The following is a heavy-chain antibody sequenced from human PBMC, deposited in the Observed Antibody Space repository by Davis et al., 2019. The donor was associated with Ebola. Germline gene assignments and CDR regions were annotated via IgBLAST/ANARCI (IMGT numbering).Heavy chain of an antibody. CDR1: GFTLSGYD. J-gene: IGHJ6*04. Sequence: GESLKISCAASGFTLSGYDMNWVRQAPGKGLQWLAVIWDDGSNKYYADSVKGRFTISRDNSKNTLYLQMNSLRVDDTAVYYCAKGGSGWPSDYSYGLGVWGKGTTVTVSS. V-gene: IGHV3-33*06. D-gene: IGHD6-19*01. CDR2: IWDDGSNK. CDR3: AKGGSGWPSDYSYGLGV.